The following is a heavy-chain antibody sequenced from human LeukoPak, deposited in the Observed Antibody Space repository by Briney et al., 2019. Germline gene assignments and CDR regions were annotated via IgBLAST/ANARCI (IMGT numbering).Heavy chain of an antibody. CDR2: ISSSSSYI. CDR1: GLTLNTYS. V-gene: IGHV3-21*01. Sequence: GGSLRLSCAASGLTLNTYSMNWVRQAPGKGLEWVSSISSSSSYIYYADSVKGRFTISRDNAKNSLYLQMNSLRADDTAVYYCASPARGYNGIFDYWGQGTLVTVSS. J-gene: IGHJ4*02. D-gene: IGHD5-24*01. CDR3: ASPARGYNGIFDY.